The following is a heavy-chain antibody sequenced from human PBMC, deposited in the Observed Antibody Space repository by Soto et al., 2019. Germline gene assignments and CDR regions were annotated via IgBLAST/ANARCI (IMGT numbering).Heavy chain of an antibody. D-gene: IGHD3-10*01. CDR2: ISWNSGSI. Sequence: GGSLRLSCAASGFTFDDYAMHWVRQAPGKGLEGVSGISWNSGSIGYADSVKGRFTISRDNAKNSLYLQMNSLRAEDTALYYCAKDKSSMVRGVKDYWGQGTLVTVSS. CDR1: GFTFDDYA. CDR3: AKDKSSMVRGVKDY. J-gene: IGHJ4*02. V-gene: IGHV3-9*01.